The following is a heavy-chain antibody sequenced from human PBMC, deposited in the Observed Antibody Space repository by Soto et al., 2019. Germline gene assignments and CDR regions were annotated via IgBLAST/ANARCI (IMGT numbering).Heavy chain of an antibody. J-gene: IGHJ4*02. CDR3: ARTGAYNSSFFDS. CDR2: IHHTGRT. V-gene: IGHV4-31*03. CDR1: GDSVNSAY. D-gene: IGHD1-1*01. Sequence: QVQLQEMGPGLVKPSQTLTITCTVSGDSVNSAYWSWIRQLPGKGLEWMGNIHHTGRTFYNPSLKSRVAISIDTSKPLFSLKMRSITAADTAVYYCARTGAYNSSFFDSWGQGTVVTVSS.